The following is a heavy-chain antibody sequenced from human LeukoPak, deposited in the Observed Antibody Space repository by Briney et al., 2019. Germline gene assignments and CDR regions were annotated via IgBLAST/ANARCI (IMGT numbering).Heavy chain of an antibody. CDR3: ARDRNIAVAGYNWFDP. V-gene: IGHV3-11*05. Sequence: GVSLRLSCAASGFTFSDYYMSWIRQAPGKGLEWVSYISSSSSYTNYADSVKGRFTISRDNAKNSLYLQMNSLRAEDTAVYYCARDRNIAVAGYNWFDPWGQGTLVTVSS. CDR2: ISSSSSYT. CDR1: GFTFSDYY. J-gene: IGHJ5*02. D-gene: IGHD6-19*01.